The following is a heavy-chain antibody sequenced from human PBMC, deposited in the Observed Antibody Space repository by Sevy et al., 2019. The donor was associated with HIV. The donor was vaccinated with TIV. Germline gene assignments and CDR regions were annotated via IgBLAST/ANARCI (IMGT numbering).Heavy chain of an antibody. CDR1: GFNLSDYF. V-gene: IGHV3-11*01. J-gene: IGHJ4*02. CDR2: MSSSGYTI. D-gene: IGHD3-9*01. Sequence: GGSLRLSCAASGFNLSDYFMSWIRQAPGKGLEWVSYMSSSGYTIYYADSVKGRFTISRDNAKNSLYLQMNSLRAEDTAVYYCAKLYDILTGHDFGFDYWGQGSLVTVSS. CDR3: AKLYDILTGHDFGFDY.